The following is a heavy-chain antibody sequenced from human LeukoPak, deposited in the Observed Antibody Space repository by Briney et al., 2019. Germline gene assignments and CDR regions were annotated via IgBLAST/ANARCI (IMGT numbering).Heavy chain of an antibody. V-gene: IGHV3-23*01. J-gene: IGHJ4*02. CDR3: GRGKVATTY. Sequence: PGGSLRLSCAASGFTFSSYAMNWVRQAPGKGLEWVSTVSGSGDTTYYRDSVKGRFTISRDNFKNTLYLHMDSLRTEDTAIYYCGRGKVATTYWGQGALVTVSS. D-gene: IGHD1-1*01. CDR1: GFTFSSYA. CDR2: VSGSGDTT.